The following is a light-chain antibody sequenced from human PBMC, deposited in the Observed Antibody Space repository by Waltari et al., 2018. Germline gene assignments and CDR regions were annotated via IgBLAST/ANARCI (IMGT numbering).Light chain of an antibody. J-gene: IGKJ3*01. V-gene: IGKV2-28*01. Sequence: VLTQSPLSLSVTPGESASISCRSSQRLRHSNGYNYLDWYVQKPGQSPQLLIYLGSSRASGVPDRFSCFGSGTDFTLTISRVEAEGVGIYYCMQALQSPFTFGPGTKVEIK. CDR2: LGS. CDR3: MQALQSPFT. CDR1: QRLRHSNGYNY.